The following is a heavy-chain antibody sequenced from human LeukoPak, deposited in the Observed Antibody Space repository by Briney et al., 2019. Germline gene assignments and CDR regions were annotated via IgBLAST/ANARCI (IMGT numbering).Heavy chain of an antibody. CDR2: INDDGSDT. V-gene: IGHV3-74*01. CDR3: VRGGPSTWS. J-gene: IGHJ5*02. D-gene: IGHD2-15*01. CDR1: GFTFKLYW. Sequence: GGSLRLSCAVSGFTFKLYWMHWVRQAPGKGPVWVSRINDDGSDTAYADSVKGRFTISRDDAKNMLFLQMNSLRAEDTAVYYCVRGGPSTWSWGQGTLVTVSS.